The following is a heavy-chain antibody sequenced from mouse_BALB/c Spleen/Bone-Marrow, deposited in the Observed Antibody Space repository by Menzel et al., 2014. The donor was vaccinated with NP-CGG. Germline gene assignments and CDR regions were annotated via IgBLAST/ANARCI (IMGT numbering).Heavy chain of an antibody. CDR2: INSNGGTT. CDR1: GFTFSNYG. J-gene: IGHJ3*01. D-gene: IGHD2-13*01. CDR3: ARGLYYVAYGPGFAY. V-gene: IGHV5-6-3*01. Sequence: EVHLVESGGGLVQPGGSLKLSCAASGFTFSNYGMSWVRQTPDKRLDLVATINSNGGTTYYPDRVKGRFTISRDNAKNTLYLQMSSLKSEDTAMYFCARGLYYVAYGPGFAYWGQGTLVTVSA.